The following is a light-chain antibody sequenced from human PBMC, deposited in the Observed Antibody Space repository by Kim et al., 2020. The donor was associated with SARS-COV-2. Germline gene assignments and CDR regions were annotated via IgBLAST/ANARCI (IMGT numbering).Light chain of an antibody. CDR1: RDIKFGSHT. V-gene: IGLV5-37*01. CDR3: MIWPRNAVL. CDR2: YFSDSDK. J-gene: IGLJ2*01. Sequence: TSTLPRDIKFGSHTVYWFQQKPGSPPRYLPYYFSDSDKGQGSGVPSRFSGSKDASANTGILLISGLQSEDEADYYCMIWPRNAVLFGGGTQLTVL.